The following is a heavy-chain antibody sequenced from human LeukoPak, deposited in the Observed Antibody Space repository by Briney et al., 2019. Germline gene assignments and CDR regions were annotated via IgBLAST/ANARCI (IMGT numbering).Heavy chain of an antibody. J-gene: IGHJ4*02. V-gene: IGHV3-23*01. CDR2: ISDSGGGT. Sequence: GGSLRLSGAASGFTFNNYAMNWVRQAPGKGLEWVSWISDSGGGTFYADSVKGRFTISRDNSKNTLYLQMNSLRAEDTAVYYCAKDVEPTSGYYRVAFDYWGQGTLVTVSS. CDR1: GFTFNNYA. D-gene: IGHD3-22*01. CDR3: AKDVEPTSGYYRVAFDY.